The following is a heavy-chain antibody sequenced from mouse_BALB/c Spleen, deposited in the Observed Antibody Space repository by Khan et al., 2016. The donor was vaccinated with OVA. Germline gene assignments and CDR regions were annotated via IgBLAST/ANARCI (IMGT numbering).Heavy chain of an antibody. V-gene: IGHV5-6*01. CDR1: GFTFSSYG. CDR3: ARCLYGSSYDYYAMDY. J-gene: IGHJ4*01. CDR2: ISTSGRYT. Sequence: EVELVESGGDLVKPGGSLKLSCAASGFTFSSYGMSWVRQTPDKRLEWVAIISTSGRYTYYPDSVKGRFTISRDNAKNTLYRQMSSLKSEDTAMYYCARCLYGSSYDYYAMDYWGQGTSVTVSS. D-gene: IGHD1-1*01.